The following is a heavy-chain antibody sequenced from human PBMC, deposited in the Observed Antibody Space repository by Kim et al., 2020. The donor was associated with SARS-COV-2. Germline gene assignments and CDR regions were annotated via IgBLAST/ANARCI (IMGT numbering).Heavy chain of an antibody. V-gene: IGHV1-3*01. J-gene: IGHJ4*02. Sequence: ASVKVSCKASGYTFHTYAMHWMRQAPGQRLEWMGWVDGGNGNTKSSQNFQGRVTITRDRSATTAYMELSSLRSEDTAVYYCAREETGSYGYRAFDYWGQGTPVTVSA. D-gene: IGHD5-18*01. CDR2: VDGGNGNT. CDR1: GYTFHTYA. CDR3: AREETGSYGYRAFDY.